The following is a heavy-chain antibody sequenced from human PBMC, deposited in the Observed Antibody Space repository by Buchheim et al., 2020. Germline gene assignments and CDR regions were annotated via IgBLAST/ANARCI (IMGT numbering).Heavy chain of an antibody. V-gene: IGHV4-34*01. CDR1: GGSFSGFY. CDR2: INHSGGT. D-gene: IGHD2-2*01. CDR3: ATRSCSSRACSRSRRDYYYGMDV. J-gene: IGHJ6*02. Sequence: QVQLQQWGAGLLKPSGTLSLTCAVSGGSFSGFYWSWFRQSPERGLEWIGEINHSGGTNYNPSLKSRVIIPVDTSNNPFSLTLTSVTGADTAVYYCATRSCSSRACSRSRRDYYYGMDVWGQGTT.